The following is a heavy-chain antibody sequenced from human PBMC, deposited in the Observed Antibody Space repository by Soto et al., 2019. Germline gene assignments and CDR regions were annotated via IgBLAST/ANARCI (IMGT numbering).Heavy chain of an antibody. Sequence: ASVKVSCKASGYSFTAFHMHWVRQAPGLGLEWMGIINPNIGHANIGQKFQGRVALTWDTSTSTVYMEMSGLRSDDTAVYYCARAPYSSSSFFFDYWGQGTLVTVSS. V-gene: IGHV1-46*01. D-gene: IGHD6-6*01. CDR3: ARAPYSSSSFFFDY. CDR1: GYSFTAFH. CDR2: INPNIGHA. J-gene: IGHJ4*02.